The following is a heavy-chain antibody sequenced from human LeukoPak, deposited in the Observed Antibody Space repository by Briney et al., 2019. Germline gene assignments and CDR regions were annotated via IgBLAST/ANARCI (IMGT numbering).Heavy chain of an antibody. CDR3: AKDILPRIAVAGTGMLDY. CDR2: ISWNSGSI. CDR1: GFTFSSYS. Sequence: PGGSLRLSCAASGFTFSSYSMNWVRQAPGKGLEWVSGISWNSGSIGYADSVKGRFTISRDNAKNSLYLQMNSLRAEDMALYYCAKDILPRIAVAGTGMLDYWGQGTLVTVSS. V-gene: IGHV3-9*03. D-gene: IGHD6-19*01. J-gene: IGHJ4*02.